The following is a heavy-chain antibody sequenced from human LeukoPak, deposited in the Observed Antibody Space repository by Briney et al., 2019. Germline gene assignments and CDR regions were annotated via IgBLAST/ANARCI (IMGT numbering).Heavy chain of an antibody. CDR2: MNPTGGSA. CDR1: GYTFTNNY. Sequence: ASVKVSCKASGYTFTNNYIHWVRQVPGQGLEWMGVMNPTGGSASHAPKFQARFIMTRNVSSSTAYMELRSLRSEDTAVYYCARDAMVQKLAYMDIWGDGTTVSVSS. J-gene: IGHJ6*03. D-gene: IGHD5-18*01. V-gene: IGHV1-46*01. CDR3: ARDAMVQKLAYMDI.